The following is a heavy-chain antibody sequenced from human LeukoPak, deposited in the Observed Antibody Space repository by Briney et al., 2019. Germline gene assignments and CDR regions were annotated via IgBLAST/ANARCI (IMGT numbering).Heavy chain of an antibody. V-gene: IGHV1-3*01. CDR1: GYTFTSYA. Sequence: RASVKVSCKASGYTFTSYAMHWVRQAPGQRREWVWWINAGNGNTKNSQTFQGRVTITRDTSASTAYMELSSLRSEDTAVYYCARVKVKYSYGQPDAFDIWGQGTMVTVSS. CDR2: INAGNGNT. J-gene: IGHJ3*02. CDR3: ARVKVKYSYGQPDAFDI. D-gene: IGHD5-18*01.